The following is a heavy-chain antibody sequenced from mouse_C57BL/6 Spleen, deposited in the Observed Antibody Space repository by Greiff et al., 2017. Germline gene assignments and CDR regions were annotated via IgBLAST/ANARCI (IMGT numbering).Heavy chain of an antibody. CDR3: ARDERDSWFAY. D-gene: IGHD3-3*01. V-gene: IGHV5-4*01. Sequence: EVHLVESGGGLVKPGGSLKLSCAASGFTFSSYAMSWVRQTPEKRLEWVATISDGGSYTYYPDNVKGRFTISRDNAKNNLYLQMSHLKSEDTAMYYWARDERDSWFAYWGQGTLVTVSA. CDR1: GFTFSSYA. J-gene: IGHJ3*01. CDR2: ISDGGSYT.